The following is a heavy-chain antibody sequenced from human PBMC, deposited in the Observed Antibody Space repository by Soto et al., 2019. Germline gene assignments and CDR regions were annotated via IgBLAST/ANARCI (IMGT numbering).Heavy chain of an antibody. CDR1: GYTFTAYN. CDR2: INAGNGNT. V-gene: IGHV1-3*01. Sequence: QVQLVQSGAEVKEPGASVRLSCKAFGYTFTAYNIHWVRQAPGQGLEWMGWINAGNGNTRSSRKFQGRVIITRDTSATTAYLEVDSLRSEDTAIYYCARVAPSGGAVPRLAPWGQGTLLTVSS. J-gene: IGHJ5*02. CDR3: ARVAPSGGAVPRLAP. D-gene: IGHD4-17*01.